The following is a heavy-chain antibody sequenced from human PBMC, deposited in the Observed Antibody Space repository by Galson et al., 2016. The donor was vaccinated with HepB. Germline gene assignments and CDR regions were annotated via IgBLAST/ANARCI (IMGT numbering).Heavy chain of an antibody. CDR1: GYTFIAYY. V-gene: IGHV1-2*02. J-gene: IGHJ6*02. CDR2: INPNSGAT. Sequence: SVKVSCKASGYTFIAYYVHWVRQAPGQGLQWMGWINPNSGATTYEQSFQGRVTLTRDTSVNTAYMDLSSLRPDDTADYYCARVPGGSGSEPGYYYDAMDVWGQGTTVTVSS. D-gene: IGHD3-3*01. CDR3: ARVPGGSGSEPGYYYDAMDV.